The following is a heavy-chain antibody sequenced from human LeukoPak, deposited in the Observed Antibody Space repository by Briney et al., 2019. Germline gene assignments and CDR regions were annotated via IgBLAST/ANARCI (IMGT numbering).Heavy chain of an antibody. CDR2: INAGNGNT. CDR3: ARDLYGDYDYYYYGMDV. Sequence: ASVKVSCKASGHTFTSYAMHWVRQAPGQRLEWMGWINAGNGNTKYSQKFQGRVTITRDTSASTAYMELSSLRSEDTAVYYCARDLYGDYDYYYYGMDVWGKGTTVTVSS. CDR1: GHTFTSYA. D-gene: IGHD4-17*01. V-gene: IGHV1-3*01. J-gene: IGHJ6*04.